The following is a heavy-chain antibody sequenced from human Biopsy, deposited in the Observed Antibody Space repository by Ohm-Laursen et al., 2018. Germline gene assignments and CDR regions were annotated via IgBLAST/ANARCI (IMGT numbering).Heavy chain of an antibody. D-gene: IGHD1/OR15-1a*01. J-gene: IGHJ5*02. CDR1: GYTFTSYE. Sequence: ASVKVSCKTSGYTFTSYEINWVRQATGQGLEWMGWMNPDSGNTGYAQNFQGRVTITADEFMSTAYMELSSLRSEDTAVYYCARGGGYNWNNGWFDPWGQGTLVTVSS. CDR3: ARGGGYNWNNGWFDP. CDR2: MNPDSGNT. V-gene: IGHV1-8*01.